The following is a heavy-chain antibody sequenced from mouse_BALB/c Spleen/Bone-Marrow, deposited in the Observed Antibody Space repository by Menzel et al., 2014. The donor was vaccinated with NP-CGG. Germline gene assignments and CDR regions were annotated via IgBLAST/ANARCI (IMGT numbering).Heavy chain of an antibody. CDR3: ARDRTYYYGMDY. J-gene: IGHJ4*01. V-gene: IGHV5-6-3*01. Sequence: EVQGVESGGGLVQPGGSLKLSCAASGFPFSSYGMFWVRQTPDKRLELVATINSNGGSTYYPDSVKGRFTISRDNAKNTLYLQMSSLKSEDSAMFYCARDRTYYYGMDYWGQGTSVTVSS. CDR2: INSNGGST. CDR1: GFPFSSYG.